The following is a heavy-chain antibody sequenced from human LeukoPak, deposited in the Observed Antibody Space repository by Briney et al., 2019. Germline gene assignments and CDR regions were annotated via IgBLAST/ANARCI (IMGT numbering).Heavy chain of an antibody. J-gene: IGHJ4*02. D-gene: IGHD2-2*03. CDR3: ARGRWKTGMDSPYYFDY. CDR2: THTSGST. Sequence: PSETLSLTCTVSGGSIGNYYWSWIRQPAGKGLEWIGRTHTSGSTNYNPSLKSRVTMSVDTSKNQFSLKLTSVTAADTAVHYCARGRWKTGMDSPYYFDYWGQGTLVTVSS. V-gene: IGHV4-4*07. CDR1: GGSIGNYY.